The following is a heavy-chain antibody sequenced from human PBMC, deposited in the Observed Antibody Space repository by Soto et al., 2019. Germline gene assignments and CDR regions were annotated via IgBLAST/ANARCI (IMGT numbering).Heavy chain of an antibody. Sequence: SETLSLTCTVFGGSISSSSYYWGWIRQPPGKGLEWIGSIYYSGSTYYNPSLKSRVTISVDTSKNQFSLKLSSVTAADTAVYYCARSWSSSSWPNWGVDYYYYGMDVWGQGTTVTVSS. CDR1: GGSISSSSYY. J-gene: IGHJ6*02. CDR3: ARSWSSSSWPNWGVDYYYYGMDV. V-gene: IGHV4-39*01. CDR2: IYYSGST. D-gene: IGHD6-13*01.